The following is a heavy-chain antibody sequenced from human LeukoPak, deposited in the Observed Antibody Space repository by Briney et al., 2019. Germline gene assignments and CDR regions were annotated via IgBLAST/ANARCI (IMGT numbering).Heavy chain of an antibody. V-gene: IGHV1-46*01. J-gene: IGHJ3*02. Sequence: ASVKVSCKASGYTFTSYYMHWVRQAPGQGLEWMGIINPSGGSTSYAQKFQGRVTMTRDTSTSTVYMELSSLRSEDTAVYYCARDRQGGGDLEDAFDIWGQGTTVTVSS. CDR2: INPSGGST. CDR1: GYTFTSYY. D-gene: IGHD2-21*02. CDR3: ARDRQGGGDLEDAFDI.